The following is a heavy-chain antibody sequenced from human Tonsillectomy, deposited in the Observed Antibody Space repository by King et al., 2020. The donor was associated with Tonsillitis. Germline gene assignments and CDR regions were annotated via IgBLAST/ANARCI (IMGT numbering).Heavy chain of an antibody. CDR1: GFTFSTYA. V-gene: IGHV3-23*01. CDR3: AKESPYSGNYRFYYFDY. D-gene: IGHD1-26*01. J-gene: IGHJ4*02. CDR2: ISGRDTRT. Sequence: VQLQESGGGLVQPGGSLRLSCEASGFTFSTYAMSWVRQAPGKGPEWVSAISGRDTRTFYADSVKGRFTISRDDSKNTVSLHMSSLRAEETAVYYCAKESPYSGNYRFYYFDYWGQGTLVTVSS.